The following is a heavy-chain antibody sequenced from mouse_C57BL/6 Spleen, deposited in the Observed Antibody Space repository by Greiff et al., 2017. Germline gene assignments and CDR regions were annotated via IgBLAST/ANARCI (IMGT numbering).Heavy chain of an antibody. CDR1: GFTFRDAW. Sequence: GKLMESGGGLVQPGGSMKLSCAASGFTFRDAWMDWVRQSPEKGLEWVAEIRNKANNHATYYAESVKGRFTISRDDSKSSVYLQMNSLRAEDTGIYYCTRKRLRQGFAYWGQGTLVTVSA. J-gene: IGHJ3*01. V-gene: IGHV6-6*01. D-gene: IGHD2-4*01. CDR2: IRNKANNHAT. CDR3: TRKRLRQGFAY.